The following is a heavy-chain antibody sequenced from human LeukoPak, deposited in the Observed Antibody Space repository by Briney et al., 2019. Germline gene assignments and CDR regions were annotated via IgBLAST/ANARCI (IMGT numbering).Heavy chain of an antibody. J-gene: IGHJ4*02. CDR1: GYTFTSYG. CDR3: ARDDRLRYSSSWYNFDY. CDR2: ISAYNGNT. D-gene: IGHD6-13*01. V-gene: IGHV1-18*01. Sequence: ASVKVSCKASGYTFTSYGISWVRQAPGQGLEWMGWISAYNGNTNYAQKLQGRVTMTTDTSTSTAYMELRSLRSEDTAVYYCARDDRLRYSSSWYNFDYWGQGTLVTVSS.